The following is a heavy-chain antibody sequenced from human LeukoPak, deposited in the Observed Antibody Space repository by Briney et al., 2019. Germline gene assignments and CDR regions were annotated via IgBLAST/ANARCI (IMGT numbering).Heavy chain of an antibody. CDR3: ARDGQDYGDYFWYFDY. D-gene: IGHD4-17*01. CDR2: INHSGST. V-gene: IGHV4-34*01. CDR1: GGSFSGYY. J-gene: IGHJ4*02. Sequence: SETLSLTCAVYGGSFSGYYWSWIRQPPGKGLEWIGEINHSGSTNYNPSLKSRVTISVDTSKNQFSLKLSSVTAEDTAVYYCARDGQDYGDYFWYFDYWGQGTLVTVSS.